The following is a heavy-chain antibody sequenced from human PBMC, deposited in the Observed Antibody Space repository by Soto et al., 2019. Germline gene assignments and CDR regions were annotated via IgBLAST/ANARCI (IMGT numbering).Heavy chain of an antibody. CDR2: ISGSGGTT. CDR3: ARLVVVAATLNC. V-gene: IGHV3-23*01. Sequence: PGGSLRLSCTASGFTFSIYAMSWVRQTPGKGLEWVSSISGSGGTTYYADSVKGRFTISRDNSKNLLFLQMDSLTVEDTAVYYCARLVVVAATLNCWGLGTLVTVSS. J-gene: IGHJ4*02. D-gene: IGHD2-15*01. CDR1: GFTFSIYA.